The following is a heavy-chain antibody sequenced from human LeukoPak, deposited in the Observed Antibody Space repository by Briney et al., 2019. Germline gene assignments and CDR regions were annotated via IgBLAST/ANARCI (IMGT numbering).Heavy chain of an antibody. D-gene: IGHD3-22*01. CDR2: IYHSGST. CDR1: GGSISGGGYS. Sequence: SETLSLTCAVSGGSISGGGYSWSWIRQPPGKGLEWIGYIYHSGSTYYNPSLKSRVTISVDRSKNQFSLKLSSVTAADTAVYYCARGDDSSGYNDYWGQGTLVTVSS. CDR3: ARGDDSSGYNDY. V-gene: IGHV4-30-2*01. J-gene: IGHJ4*02.